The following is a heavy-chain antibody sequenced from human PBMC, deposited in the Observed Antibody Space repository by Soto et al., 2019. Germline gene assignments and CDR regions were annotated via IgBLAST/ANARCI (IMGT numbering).Heavy chain of an antibody. CDR2: IYYSGST. D-gene: IGHD3-10*01. V-gene: IGHV4-31*03. J-gene: IGHJ4*02. Sequence: QVQLQESGPGLVKPSQTLSLTCTVSGGSISSGDYYWSWIRQHPGKGLEWIGYIYYSGSTYYNPSRQCRVTISVDTSKNQFSLKLSSVTAADTAVYYCATYGSGSYKPTTFDYWGQGTLVTVSS. CDR1: GGSISSGDYY. CDR3: ATYGSGSYKPTTFDY.